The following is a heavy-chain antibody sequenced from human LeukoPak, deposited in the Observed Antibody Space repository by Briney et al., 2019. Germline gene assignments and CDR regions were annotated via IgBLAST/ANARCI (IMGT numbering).Heavy chain of an antibody. J-gene: IGHJ6*04. V-gene: IGHV3-23*01. CDR2: ISGNGGST. D-gene: IGHD2-2*01. CDR3: AKPRKYQPHMDV. Sequence: PGASLRLSCAASGFTFSSYAMSWVRQAPGKGLEGVSAISGNGGSTYYADSVKGRFTISRDNSENTLYLQMNSLRAEDTAVYYCAKPRKYQPHMDVWGKGPTVTVSS. CDR1: GFTFSSYA.